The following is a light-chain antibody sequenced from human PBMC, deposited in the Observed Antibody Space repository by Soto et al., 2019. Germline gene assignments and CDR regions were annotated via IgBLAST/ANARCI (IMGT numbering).Light chain of an antibody. CDR3: RPCESYCT. J-gene: IGKJ1*01. CDR2: KAS. Sequence: DIQLTQSPSTLSASVGDRVTITCRARQSISNYLAWYQQKPGKAPKVLIYKASSLESGVPSRFSGSGSGTEFTLTISSLQAHDFATYNFRPCESYCTFGQGTTLEIK. V-gene: IGKV1-5*03. CDR1: QSISNY.